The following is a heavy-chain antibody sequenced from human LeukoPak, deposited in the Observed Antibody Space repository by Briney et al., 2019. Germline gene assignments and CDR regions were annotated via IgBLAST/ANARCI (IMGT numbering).Heavy chain of an antibody. CDR1: GFSFNSFA. D-gene: IGHD6-19*01. CDR3: ARDLYSGWYYY. V-gene: IGHV3-23*01. J-gene: IGHJ4*02. Sequence: GGSLRLSCAASGFSFNSFAMNWVRQAPGKGLEWVSTISGGGDNTYYADSVKGRFTISRDNSKNTLYLQMNSLRAEDTAVYYCARDLYSGWYYYWGQGTLVTVSS. CDR2: ISGGGDNT.